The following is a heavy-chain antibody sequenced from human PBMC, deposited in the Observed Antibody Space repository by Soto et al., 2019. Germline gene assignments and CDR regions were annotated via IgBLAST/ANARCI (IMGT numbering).Heavy chain of an antibody. CDR3: AEHWARFGY. Sequence: EVQLLESGGGLVQPGGSLRLSCAASGFTFSNSAMTWVRQVPGKGLEWVASIGGSGVSTYYADPVKGRFTISRDNSKNTLYLQMNSLRAEDTAVYYCAEHWARFGYWGQGILVTVSS. CDR1: GFTFSNSA. CDR2: IGGSGVST. D-gene: IGHD3-16*01. J-gene: IGHJ4*02. V-gene: IGHV3-23*01.